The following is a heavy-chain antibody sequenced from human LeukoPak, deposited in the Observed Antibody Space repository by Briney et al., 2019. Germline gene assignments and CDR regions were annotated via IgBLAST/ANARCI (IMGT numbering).Heavy chain of an antibody. CDR1: GFTFSSYG. Sequence: PGGSLRLSCAVSGFTFSSYGMHWVRQAPGKGLEWVAVISYDGSNKYYADSVKGRFTISRDNSKNTLYLQMNSLRVEDTAVYYCAGSWFYRDYFEYWGQGTLVTVSS. J-gene: IGHJ4*02. CDR3: AGSWFYRDYFEY. D-gene: IGHD3-10*01. V-gene: IGHV3-30*03. CDR2: ISYDGSNK.